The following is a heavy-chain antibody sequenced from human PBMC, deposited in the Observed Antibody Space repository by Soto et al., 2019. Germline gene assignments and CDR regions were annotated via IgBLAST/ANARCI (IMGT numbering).Heavy chain of an antibody. V-gene: IGHV4-34*01. Sequence: SETLSLTCAVYGGSFSGYYWSWIRQPPGKGLEWIGEINHSGSTNYNPSLKSRVTISVDTSKNQFSLKLSSVTAADTAVYYCARPTMIAGYYFDYWGQGTLVTVSS. J-gene: IGHJ4*02. D-gene: IGHD3-22*01. CDR2: INHSGST. CDR3: ARPTMIAGYYFDY. CDR1: GGSFSGYY.